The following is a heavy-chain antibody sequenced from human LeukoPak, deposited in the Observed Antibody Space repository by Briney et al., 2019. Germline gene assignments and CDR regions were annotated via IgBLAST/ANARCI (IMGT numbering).Heavy chain of an antibody. D-gene: IGHD3-22*01. CDR3: ARGSDSSGYSAEYFQH. CDR2: IIPIFGTA. V-gene: IGHV1-69*05. J-gene: IGHJ1*01. Sequence: ASVKVSCXASGGTFSSYAISWVRRAPGQGLEWMGGIIPIFGTANYAQKFQGRVTITTDESTSTAYMELSSLRSEDTAVYYCARGSDSSGYSAEYFQHWGQGTLVTVSS. CDR1: GGTFSSYA.